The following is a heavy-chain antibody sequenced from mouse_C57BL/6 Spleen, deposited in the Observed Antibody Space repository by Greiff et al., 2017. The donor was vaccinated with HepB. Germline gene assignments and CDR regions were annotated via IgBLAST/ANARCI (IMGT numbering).Heavy chain of an antibody. CDR1: GYTFTSYT. V-gene: IGHV1-4*01. CDR2: INPSSGYT. J-gene: IGHJ3*01. D-gene: IGHD3-2*02. Sequence: QVHVKQSGAELARPGASVKMSCKASGYTFTSYTMHWVKQRPGQGLEWIGYINPSSGYTKYNQKFKDKATLTADKSSSTAYMQLSSLTSEDSAVYYCARSSSGYVFAYWGQGTLVTVSA. CDR3: ARSSSGYVFAY.